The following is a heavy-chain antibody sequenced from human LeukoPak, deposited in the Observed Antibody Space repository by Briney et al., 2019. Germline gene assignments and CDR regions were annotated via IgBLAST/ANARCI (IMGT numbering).Heavy chain of an antibody. CDR3: ARDNYDTSGYSLDY. J-gene: IGHJ4*02. Sequence: PGGSLRLSCAASGFTFSDYGMHWVRQAPGKGLEWVAIMWYDGSNTHFADSVKGRFTISRDNSKNTLYLQMNSLRAEDTAVYYCARDNYDTSGYSLDYWGQGTLVTVSS. CDR1: GFTFSDYG. V-gene: IGHV3-33*01. CDR2: MWYDGSNT. D-gene: IGHD3-22*01.